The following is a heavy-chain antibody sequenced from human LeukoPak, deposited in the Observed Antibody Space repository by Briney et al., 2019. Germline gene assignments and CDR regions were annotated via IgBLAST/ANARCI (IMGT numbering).Heavy chain of an antibody. CDR3: ARGGHHHYDSSGYLYACDI. D-gene: IGHD3-22*01. Sequence: GGSLRLSCAASGFTFSSYSMNWVRQAPGKGLEWVSSISSSSSYIYYADLLKGRFTISRDNAKNSLYLQMNSLRAEDTAVYYCARGGHHHYDSSGYLYACDIWGQGTMVTVSS. CDR1: GFTFSSYS. V-gene: IGHV3-21*06. CDR2: ISSSSSYI. J-gene: IGHJ3*02.